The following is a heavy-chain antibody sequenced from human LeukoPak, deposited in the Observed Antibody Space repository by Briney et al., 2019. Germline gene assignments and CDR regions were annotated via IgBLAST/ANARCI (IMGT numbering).Heavy chain of an antibody. Sequence: GGSLRLSCTASGLTFSTSGFNWVRQAPGKGLEWVSVIYSGGSTYYADSVKGRFTISRDNSKNTLYLQMNSLRAEDTAVYYCARAGIAELLSWGQGTLVTVSS. V-gene: IGHV3-66*02. D-gene: IGHD1-26*01. J-gene: IGHJ5*02. CDR2: IYSGGST. CDR1: GLTFSTSG. CDR3: ARAGIAELLS.